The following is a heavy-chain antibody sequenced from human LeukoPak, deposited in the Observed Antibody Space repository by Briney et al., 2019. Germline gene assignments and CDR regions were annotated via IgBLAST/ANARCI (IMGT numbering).Heavy chain of an antibody. J-gene: IGHJ3*02. CDR3: ARNLPAIGTFDI. D-gene: IGHD1-14*01. CDR1: GYTFTSYG. V-gene: IGHV1-18*01. CDR2: ISPYNFKT. Sequence: ASVKVSCKASGYTFTSYGLNWLRQAPGQGLEWMGWISPYNFKTNFAQKLQGRVNMTTDTSTSTVYMELGSLRSDDTAVYYCARNLPAIGTFDIWGQGTMVSVSS.